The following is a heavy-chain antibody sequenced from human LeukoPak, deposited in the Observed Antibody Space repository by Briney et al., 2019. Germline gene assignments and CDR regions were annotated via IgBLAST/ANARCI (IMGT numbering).Heavy chain of an antibody. CDR3: ARDRGYYGSAYDAFDI. CDR1: GFTFSSYG. D-gene: IGHD3-10*01. V-gene: IGHV3-33*01. J-gene: IGHJ3*02. Sequence: GGSPRLSCAASGFTFSSYGMHWVRQAPGKGLEWVAVIWYDGSNKYYADSVKGRFTISRDNSKNTLYLQMNSLRAEDTAVYYCARDRGYYGSAYDAFDIWGQGTMVTVSS. CDR2: IWYDGSNK.